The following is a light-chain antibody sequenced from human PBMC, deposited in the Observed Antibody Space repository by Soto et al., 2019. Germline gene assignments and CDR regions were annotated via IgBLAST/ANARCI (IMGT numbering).Light chain of an antibody. Sequence: DMHMAQSPSSPSSSVGDRVTITSLSIQSISSYVNWYQKTPGKATKLLIYAASSLQSGVPSRFSGSGCGTDFTLTISSLQPEDVATYYCQQSYSTLRTFGQGTKVDIK. CDR2: AAS. CDR3: QQSYSTLRT. CDR1: QSISSY. V-gene: IGKV1-39*01. J-gene: IGKJ1*01.